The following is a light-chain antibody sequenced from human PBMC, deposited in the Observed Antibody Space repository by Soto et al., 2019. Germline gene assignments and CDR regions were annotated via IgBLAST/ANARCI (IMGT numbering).Light chain of an antibody. V-gene: IGLV2-23*01. CDR2: EDT. Sequence: QSALTRPASVSGSPGQSITISCAGTSSDVGSHPLVSWYQQHPGKAPKLMISEDTKRPSGVSNRFSGSKSGNMASLTISGLQAEDEADYYCCAFTSAGTWVFGGGTKVTVL. CDR3: CAFTSAGTWV. J-gene: IGLJ3*02. CDR1: SSDVGSHPL.